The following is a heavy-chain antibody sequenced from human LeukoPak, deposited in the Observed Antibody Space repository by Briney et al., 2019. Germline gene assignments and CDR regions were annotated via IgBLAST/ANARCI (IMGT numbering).Heavy chain of an antibody. CDR2: INPNSGGT. CDR1: GYTFTGYY. CDR3: AIYKGVLRYFVH. D-gene: IGHD3-9*01. Sequence: ASVKVSCKASGYTFTGYYMHWVRQAPGQGLEWMGWINPNSGGTNYAQKFQGRVTTTRDTSISTAYMELSRLRSDDTAVYYCAIYKGVLRYFVHWGQGTLVTVSS. J-gene: IGHJ4*02. V-gene: IGHV1-2*02.